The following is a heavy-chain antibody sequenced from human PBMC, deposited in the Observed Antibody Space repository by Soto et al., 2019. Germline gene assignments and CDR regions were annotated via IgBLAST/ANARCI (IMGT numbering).Heavy chain of an antibody. CDR3: AKVRCSGGSCYGYYYYYGMGV. Sequence: GGSLRLSCAASGFTFSSYAMSWVRQAPGKGLEWVSAISGSGGSTYYADSVKGRFTISRDNSKNTLYLQMNSLRAEDTAVYYCAKVRCSGGSCYGYYYYYGMGVWGQGTTVTVSS. CDR2: ISGSGGST. J-gene: IGHJ6*02. V-gene: IGHV3-23*01. CDR1: GFTFSSYA. D-gene: IGHD2-15*01.